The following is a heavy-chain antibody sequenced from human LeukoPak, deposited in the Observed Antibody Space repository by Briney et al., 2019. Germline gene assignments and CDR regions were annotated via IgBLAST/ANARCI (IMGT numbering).Heavy chain of an antibody. CDR1: GGSISSYY. CDR2: IYTSGST. CDR3: AREDHDILTGYPNWFDP. Sequence: SETLSLTCTVSGGSISSYYWSWIRQPAGKGLEWIGRIYTSGSTNYSPSLKSRVTMSVDTSKNQFSLKLGSVTAADTAVYYCAREDHDILTGYPNWFDPWGQGTLVTVSS. D-gene: IGHD3-9*01. V-gene: IGHV4-4*07. J-gene: IGHJ5*02.